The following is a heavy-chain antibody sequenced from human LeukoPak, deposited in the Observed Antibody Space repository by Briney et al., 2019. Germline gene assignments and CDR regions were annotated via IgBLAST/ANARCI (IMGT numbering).Heavy chain of an antibody. V-gene: IGHV3-23*01. CDR2: ISGSGGST. Sequence: PGGSLRLSCAASGFTFSSYAMSWVRQAPGKGLQWVSGISGSGGSTYYADSVKGRFTISRDNSMNTLYLQMNSLRAEDTAVYYCAKDDRIQTRRYSYNYWGQGTLVTVSS. CDR3: AKDDRIQTRRYSYNY. D-gene: IGHD5-18*01. J-gene: IGHJ4*02. CDR1: GFTFSSYA.